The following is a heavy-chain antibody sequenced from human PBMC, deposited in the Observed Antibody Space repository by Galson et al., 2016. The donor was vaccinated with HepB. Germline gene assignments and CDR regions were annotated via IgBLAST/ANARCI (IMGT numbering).Heavy chain of an antibody. V-gene: IGHV4-4*07. CDR2: IYTSGST. CDR1: GGSISSYS. J-gene: IGHJ4*02. CDR3: ARDRMVWFGAERGYFDY. Sequence: SETLSLTCTVSGGSISSYSWSWLRQPAGKGLEWIGRIYTSGSTNYNPSLKSRVTMSVDTSENQFSLKLSSVTAADTAVYYCARDRMVWFGAERGYFDYWGQGTLVTVSS. D-gene: IGHD3-10*01.